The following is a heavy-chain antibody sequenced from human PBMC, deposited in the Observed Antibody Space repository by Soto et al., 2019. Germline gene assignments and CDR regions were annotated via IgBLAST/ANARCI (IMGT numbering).Heavy chain of an antibody. J-gene: IGHJ5*02. CDR1: GGTFSSYA. V-gene: IGHV1-69*01. Sequence: QVQLVQSGAEVKKPGSSVKVSCKASGGTFSSYAISWVRQAPGQGLEWMGGIIPMFGTTKYAQKFQGRLTITADESTSTAYIELSSLRSGATAVYYCARGVVVVAASQLGWFDPWGQGTLVTVSS. CDR3: ARGVVVVAASQLGWFDP. CDR2: IIPMFGTT. D-gene: IGHD2-15*01.